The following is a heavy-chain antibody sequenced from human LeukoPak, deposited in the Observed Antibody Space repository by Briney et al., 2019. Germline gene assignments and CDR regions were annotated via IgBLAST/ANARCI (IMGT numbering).Heavy chain of an antibody. CDR1: GGSISSYY. V-gene: IGHV4-4*07. J-gene: IGHJ3*02. CDR2: IHSTGST. Sequence: SETLSLTCTVSGGSISSYYWSWIRQPAGKGLEWIGRIHSTGSTNYNPSLKSRVTMSVDTSKKQFSLKLTSVTAADTAVYFCARGVGSSGDDPRDALDIWGQGTMVTVSS. D-gene: IGHD4-17*01. CDR3: ARGVGSSGDDPRDALDI.